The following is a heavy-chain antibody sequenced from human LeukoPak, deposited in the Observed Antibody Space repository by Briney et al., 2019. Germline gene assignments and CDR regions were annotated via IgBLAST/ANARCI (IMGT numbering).Heavy chain of an antibody. CDR3: AAETSGDGRIDY. J-gene: IGHJ4*02. V-gene: IGHV3-15*01. Sequence: GGSLRLSCAASGFTFSNAWMTWVRQAPGKGLEWVGRIKSKTDGGTPDYAAPAKARFTISRDDSKNTVYLQTNSLKTEDTAVYYCAAETSGDGRIDYWGQGTLVTVSS. CDR1: GFTFSNAW. D-gene: IGHD5-24*01. CDR2: IKSKTDGGTP.